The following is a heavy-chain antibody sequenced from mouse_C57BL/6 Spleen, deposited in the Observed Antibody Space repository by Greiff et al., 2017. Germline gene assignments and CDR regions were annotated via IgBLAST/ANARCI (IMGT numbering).Heavy chain of an antibody. D-gene: IGHD2-4*01. V-gene: IGHV1-55*01. J-gene: IGHJ3*01. CDR2: IYPGSGST. CDR3: AFYYDYAAWFAY. Sequence: QVQLQQPGAELVKPGASVKMSCKASGYTFTSYWITWVKQRPGQGLEWIGDIYPGSGSTNYNEKFKSKATLTVDTSSSTAYMQLSSLTSEDSAVYCCAFYYDYAAWFAYWGQGTLVTVSA. CDR1: GYTFTSYW.